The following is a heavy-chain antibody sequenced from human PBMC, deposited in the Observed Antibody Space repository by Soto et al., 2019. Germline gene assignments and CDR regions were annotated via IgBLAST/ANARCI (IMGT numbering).Heavy chain of an antibody. D-gene: IGHD6-6*01. Sequence: VQLVQSGGGLVQPGGSLRLSCAASGFTFSSYAMSWVRQAPGKGLEWVSAISGSGGSTYYADSVKGRFTISRDNSKNTLYLQMNSLRAEDTAVYYCAKDRLFGSSRTTYFDYWGQGTLVTVSS. J-gene: IGHJ4*02. CDR1: GFTFSSYA. V-gene: IGHV3-23*04. CDR2: ISGSGGST. CDR3: AKDRLFGSSRTTYFDY.